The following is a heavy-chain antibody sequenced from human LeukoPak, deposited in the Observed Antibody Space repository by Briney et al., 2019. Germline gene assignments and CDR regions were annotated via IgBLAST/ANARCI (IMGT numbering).Heavy chain of an antibody. CDR1: GVSISSGSYY. J-gene: IGHJ6*02. V-gene: IGHV4-61*02. CDR2: IYTSGST. Sequence: XXVSGVSISSGSYYWRWIRQPGGKGLEWIGRIYTSGSTNYNPSLKSRFTISVDTSKNQFSLNLSSVTAADTAVYYCARVRIAVAGNYYYYYGMGVWGQGTTVTVSS. D-gene: IGHD6-19*01. CDR3: ARVRIAVAGNYYYYYGMGV.